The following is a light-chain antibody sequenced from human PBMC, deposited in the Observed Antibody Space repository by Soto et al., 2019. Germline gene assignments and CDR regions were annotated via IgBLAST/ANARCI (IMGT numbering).Light chain of an antibody. CDR1: QSVAANY. V-gene: IGKV3D-20*02. Sequence: EVVLAQSPGTLSLSPGERATLSCRASQSVAANYLAWYQQKRGQAPRLLIYGASSRATGIPGRFSGSGSETDFTLTISSLEPEDFAVYYCHQRSNWPLTFGGGTKVDIK. CDR2: GAS. CDR3: HQRSNWPLT. J-gene: IGKJ4*01.